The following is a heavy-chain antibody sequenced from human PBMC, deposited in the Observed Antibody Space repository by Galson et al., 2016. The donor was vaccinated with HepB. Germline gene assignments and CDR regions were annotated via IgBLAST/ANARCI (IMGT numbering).Heavy chain of an antibody. CDR2: ISGPSRNT. Sequence: SLRLSCAASKFTFRNYAMSWVRQAPGKGLEWVSSISGPSRNTYYADSVKGRFTISRDNSKNTLYLRMNSLRAEDTAVYYCAKDPIQCGGDCTRASYYFDYWGQGLLVTVSS. D-gene: IGHD2-21*02. V-gene: IGHV3-23*01. J-gene: IGHJ4*02. CDR1: KFTFRNYA. CDR3: AKDPIQCGGDCTRASYYFDY.